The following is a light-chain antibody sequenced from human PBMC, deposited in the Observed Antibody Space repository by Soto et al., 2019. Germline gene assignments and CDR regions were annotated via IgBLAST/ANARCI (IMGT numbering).Light chain of an antibody. CDR1: QSITTW. Sequence: TEAASTMSAYLGDSVTITCRDIQSITTWLAWYQQRPGKAPKLLIYKASNLESGVPSRFSGSGSGTDFTLTISSLQPDDFATYYCQQYNSHSLTFGQGTKVAIK. CDR3: QQYNSHSLT. CDR2: KAS. J-gene: IGKJ1*01. V-gene: IGKV1-5*03.